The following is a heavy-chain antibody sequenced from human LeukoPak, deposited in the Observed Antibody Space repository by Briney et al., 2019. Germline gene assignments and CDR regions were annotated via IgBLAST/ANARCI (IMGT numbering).Heavy chain of an antibody. Sequence: GASVKVSCKASGYTFTSYDINWVRQATGQGLEWMGWMNPNSGNTGYAQKFQGRVTITRNTSISTAYMELSSLRSEDTAVYYCARGPDGRLGSYSDYWGQGTLVTVSS. CDR2: MNPNSGNT. J-gene: IGHJ4*02. V-gene: IGHV1-8*03. CDR3: ARGPDGRLGSYSDY. CDR1: GYTFTSYD. D-gene: IGHD3-16*01.